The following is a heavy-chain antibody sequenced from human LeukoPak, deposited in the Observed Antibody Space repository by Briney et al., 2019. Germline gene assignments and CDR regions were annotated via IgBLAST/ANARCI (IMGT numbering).Heavy chain of an antibody. V-gene: IGHV4-38-2*02. J-gene: IGHJ5*02. CDR3: ARVCCYYDSGSSPNWLDP. D-gene: IGHD3-10*01. Sequence: SETLSPTCSVSGFSISSTCCWGWVRQPPGQGLEWIGNICHSGSTYYNPSLKSRVSMSLDTSKDQLSLKLISVSAADTAVYYCARVCCYYDSGSSPNWLDPWGQGTLVTVSS. CDR2: ICHSGST. CDR1: GFSISSTCC.